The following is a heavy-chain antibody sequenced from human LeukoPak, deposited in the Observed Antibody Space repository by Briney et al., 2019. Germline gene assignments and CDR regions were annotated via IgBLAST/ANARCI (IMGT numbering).Heavy chain of an antibody. Sequence: GRSLRLSCAASGFTFSSYGMHWVRQAPGKGLEWVAVISYDGSNKYYADSVKGRFTISRDNSKNTLYLQMNSLRAEDTAVYYCAKTSGSYYTIDYWGQGTLVTVSS. CDR3: AKTSGSYYTIDY. D-gene: IGHD1-26*01. CDR1: GFTFSSYG. V-gene: IGHV3-30*18. J-gene: IGHJ4*02. CDR2: ISYDGSNK.